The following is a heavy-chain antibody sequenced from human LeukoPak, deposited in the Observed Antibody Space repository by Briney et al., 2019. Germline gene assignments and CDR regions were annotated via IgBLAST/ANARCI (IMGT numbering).Heavy chain of an antibody. CDR1: GFTFSSYG. Sequence: GGSLRLSCAASGFTFSSYGMHWVRQAPGKGLEWVAFIRYDGSNKYYADSVKGRFTISRDNSKNTLYLQMNSLRAEDTAVYYCAKDGRELRYFDSSNHWTNWGQGTLVTVSS. CDR2: IRYDGSNK. D-gene: IGHD3-9*01. J-gene: IGHJ4*02. CDR3: AKDGRELRYFDSSNHWTN. V-gene: IGHV3-30*02.